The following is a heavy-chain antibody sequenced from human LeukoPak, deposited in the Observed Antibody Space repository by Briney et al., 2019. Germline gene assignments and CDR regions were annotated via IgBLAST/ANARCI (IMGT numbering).Heavy chain of an antibody. CDR3: ARSEYSSGWYDF. CDR1: GGSIRSSTFF. D-gene: IGHD3-22*01. CDR2: TYNTGST. J-gene: IGHJ5*01. Sequence: PSETLSLTCTVSGGSIRSSTFFWGWVRQPPGKGLEWIGSTYNTGSTYYNPSLKSRVTISVDTSKNQFSLNLSSVTAADTAVYYCARSEYSSGWYDFWGQGTLVTVSS. V-gene: IGHV4-39*07.